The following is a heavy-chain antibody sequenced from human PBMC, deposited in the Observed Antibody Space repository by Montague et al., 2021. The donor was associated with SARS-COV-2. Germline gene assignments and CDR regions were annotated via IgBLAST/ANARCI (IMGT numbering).Heavy chain of an antibody. V-gene: IGHV4-4*02. J-gene: IGHJ5*02. CDR1: GGSLSTPHY. CDR3: ACDRITRGWFDP. D-gene: IGHD7-27*01. Sequence: SETLSLTCAVSGGSLSTPHYWSWVRQPPGKGLEWIGEVHHSGNANYNASLNGRATITVDKSKNQFSLTLTSVTAADTAVYYCACDRITRGWFDPWGQGTLVTVSS. CDR2: VHHSGNA.